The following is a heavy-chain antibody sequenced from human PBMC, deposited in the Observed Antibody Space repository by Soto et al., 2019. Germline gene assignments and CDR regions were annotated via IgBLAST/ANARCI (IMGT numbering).Heavy chain of an antibody. J-gene: IGHJ4*02. CDR3: ASEITVDGRAGY. D-gene: IGHD6-19*01. V-gene: IGHV3-21*01. CDR1: GFFFSSYT. CDR2: ISGNSGYI. Sequence: EVQLVESGGGLVKPGGSLRLSCAGSGFFFSSYTMNWVRQAPGKGLEWVSSISGNSGYIYYADSVKGRFTISRANAKNSLFLQMNNLRAEDTAVYYCASEITVDGRAGYWGQGTRVTVSS.